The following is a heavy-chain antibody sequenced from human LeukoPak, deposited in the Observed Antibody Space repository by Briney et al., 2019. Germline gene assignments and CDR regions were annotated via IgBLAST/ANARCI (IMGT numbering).Heavy chain of an antibody. V-gene: IGHV5-51*01. Sequence: GESLKISCKGAGYSFTTYWIGWVRQLPGKGLEWMGIIYPRDSHIEYSPSFQGQVTISADKSISTAYLQWSSLKASDTAMYYCARLAHSSGSVFDYWGQGTLVTVSS. CDR2: IYPRDSHI. J-gene: IGHJ4*02. D-gene: IGHD3-22*01. CDR3: ARLAHSSGSVFDY. CDR1: GYSFTTYW.